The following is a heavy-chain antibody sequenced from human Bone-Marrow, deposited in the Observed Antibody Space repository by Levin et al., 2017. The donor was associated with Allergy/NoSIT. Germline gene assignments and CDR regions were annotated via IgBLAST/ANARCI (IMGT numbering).Heavy chain of an antibody. J-gene: IGHJ4*02. CDR1: GFTFRSYS. Sequence: PGGSLRLSCAASGFTFRSYSMNWVRQAPWKGLEWIAYIASSDGTKFYADSVKGRFTISRDNAKNSLFLQMDNLRDDDTAVYYCGGMPTIAHWGQGTLVTVSS. CDR3: GGMPTIAH. V-gene: IGHV3-48*02. D-gene: IGHD5-24*01. CDR2: IASSDGTK.